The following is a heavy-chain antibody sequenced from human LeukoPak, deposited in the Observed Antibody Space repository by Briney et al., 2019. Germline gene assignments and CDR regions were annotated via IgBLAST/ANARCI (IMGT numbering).Heavy chain of an antibody. Sequence: PGGSLRLSCAAAGFTFSYYAMAWVRQAPGEGLEWVSTISGSGGSRYYVDSVKGRFTISRDNSRNTVDLQMNSLGAEDTAVYYCAKDSRADSRGYYYEGDFDYWGQGTLVTVSS. V-gene: IGHV3-23*01. J-gene: IGHJ4*02. CDR3: AKDSRADSRGYYYEGDFDY. CDR2: ISGSGGSR. CDR1: GFTFSYYA. D-gene: IGHD3-22*01.